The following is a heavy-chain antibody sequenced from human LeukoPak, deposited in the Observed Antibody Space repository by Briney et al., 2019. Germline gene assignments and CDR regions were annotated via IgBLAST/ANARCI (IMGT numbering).Heavy chain of an antibody. V-gene: IGHV3-23*01. CDR1: GITFSNYA. J-gene: IGHJ4*02. CDR3: ATDKVSLGDY. Sequence: GGSLRLSCAASGITFSNYAMTWVRQAAGKGLDWVSTISGSTGDTWYADSVKGRFTISRDNSKNTLFLQMNSLRAEDTAIYYCATDKVSLGDYWGQGTLVTVSP. D-gene: IGHD3-10*01. CDR2: ISGSTGDT.